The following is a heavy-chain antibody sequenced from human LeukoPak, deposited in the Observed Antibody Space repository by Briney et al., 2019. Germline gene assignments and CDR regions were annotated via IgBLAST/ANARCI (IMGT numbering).Heavy chain of an antibody. CDR2: IRSKVYGGI. Sequence: GGSLRLSCTASGFTFSEYAMSWVRQAPGKGLEWVGFIRSKVYGGIEKAASVKDRFLLSRDDSKSIVYLQMNNLKTEHTAVYYCSRGAVNDYGDGQYLQYWGQGSLVTVSS. CDR3: SRGAVNDYGDGQYLQY. V-gene: IGHV3-49*04. CDR1: GFTFSEYA. J-gene: IGHJ1*01. D-gene: IGHD4-17*01.